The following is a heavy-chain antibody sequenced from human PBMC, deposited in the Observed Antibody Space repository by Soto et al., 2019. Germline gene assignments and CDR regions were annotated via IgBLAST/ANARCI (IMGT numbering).Heavy chain of an antibody. CDR1: GGTFSSYA. V-gene: IGHV1-69*13. CDR2: IIPIFGTA. CDR3: ARHGNRAPFAY. J-gene: IGHJ4*02. D-gene: IGHD1-1*01. Sequence: SLKVSCKASGGTFSSYAISCVRQAPGQGLEWMGGIIPIFGTANYAQKFQGRVTITADESTSTAYMELSSLRSEDTAVYYCARHGNRAPFAYWGQGTLVTVPS.